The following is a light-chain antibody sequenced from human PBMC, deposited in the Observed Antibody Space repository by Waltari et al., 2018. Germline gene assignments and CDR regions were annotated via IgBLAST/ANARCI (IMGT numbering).Light chain of an antibody. CDR1: SSDVGGYNY. CDR3: CSYAGSSTLEV. J-gene: IGLJ2*01. CDR2: DVS. Sequence: QSALTQPASVSGSPGQSITISCTGTSSDVGGYNYVSWYQQHPGKAPKLIIYDVSKRPSGVSTRFSGSKSGNTASLTISGLQAEDEADYYCCSYAGSSTLEVFGGGTKLTVL. V-gene: IGLV2-23*02.